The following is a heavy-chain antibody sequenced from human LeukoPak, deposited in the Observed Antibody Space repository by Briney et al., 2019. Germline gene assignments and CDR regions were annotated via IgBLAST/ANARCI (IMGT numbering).Heavy chain of an antibody. Sequence: ASVKVSCKASGYTFTSYDINWVRQATGQGLEWMGWMNPNSGNTGYAQKFQGRVTMTRNTSISTAYMELSSLRSEDTAVYYCARVADYGDHFDYWGRGTLVTVSS. CDR2: MNPNSGNT. CDR1: GYTFTSYD. CDR3: ARVADYGDHFDY. J-gene: IGHJ4*02. V-gene: IGHV1-8*01. D-gene: IGHD4-17*01.